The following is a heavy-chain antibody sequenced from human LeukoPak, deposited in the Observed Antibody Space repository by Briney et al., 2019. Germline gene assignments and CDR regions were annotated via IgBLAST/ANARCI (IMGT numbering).Heavy chain of an antibody. Sequence: PSETLSLTCAVSGGSINSDYWWTWVRQSPGEGLEWIGEIYHTGSVNYNLSLESRVTISRDRSKNQFSLMLRSVTAADTAVYYCARHDDFLSAYNYWGQGILVTVSS. V-gene: IGHV4-4*02. CDR3: ARHDDFLSAYNY. J-gene: IGHJ4*02. CDR1: GGSINSDYW. D-gene: IGHD3-3*01. CDR2: IYHTGSV.